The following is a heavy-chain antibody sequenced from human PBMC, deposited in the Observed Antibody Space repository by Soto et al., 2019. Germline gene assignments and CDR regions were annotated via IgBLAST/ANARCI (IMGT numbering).Heavy chain of an antibody. D-gene: IGHD3-22*01. J-gene: IGHJ4*02. Sequence: GGSLRLSCAACGFIFSDYDISWIRQAPWKGLEWISYISSSDNIIYYADSVKGRFTISRDNAKNSLYLQMNSLRAEDTAVYYCARDRGYYHSSGYFDYCCQGNLLTVSS. CDR2: ISSSDNII. V-gene: IGHV3-11*01. CDR3: ARDRGYYHSSGYFDY. CDR1: GFIFSDYD.